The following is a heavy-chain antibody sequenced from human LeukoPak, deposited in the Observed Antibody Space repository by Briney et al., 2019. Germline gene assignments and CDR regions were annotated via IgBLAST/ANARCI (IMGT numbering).Heavy chain of an antibody. J-gene: IGHJ6*03. V-gene: IGHV4-34*01. Sequence: TLSLTCAVYGGSFSGYYWSWIRQPPGKGLEWIGEINHSGSTNYNPSLKSRVTISVDTSKNQFSLKLSSVTAADTAVYYCASLGRKSYCSSTSCYRYYYYYMDVWGKGTTVTVSS. CDR2: INHSGST. CDR3: ASLGRKSYCSSTSCYRYYYYYMDV. CDR1: GGSFSGYY. D-gene: IGHD2-2*01.